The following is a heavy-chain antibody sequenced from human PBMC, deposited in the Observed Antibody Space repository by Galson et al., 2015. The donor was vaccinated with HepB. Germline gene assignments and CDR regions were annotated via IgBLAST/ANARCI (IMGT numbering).Heavy chain of an antibody. J-gene: IGHJ4*02. D-gene: IGHD2-21*02. V-gene: IGHV3-23*01. CDR3: VKVAGVVTTIPYYFDY. CDR1: GFTFSRYA. CDR2: MSGTGGTT. Sequence: SLRLSCATFGFTFSRYAMSWVRQAPGKGLEWVSGMSGTGGTTFYFDSVKGRFTISRDNSKNTLYLQMNSLRVEDTAVYYCVKVAGVVTTIPYYFDYWGQGTQVTVSS.